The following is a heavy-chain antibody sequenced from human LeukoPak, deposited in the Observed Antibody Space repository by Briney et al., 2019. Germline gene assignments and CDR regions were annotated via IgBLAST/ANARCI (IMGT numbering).Heavy chain of an antibody. CDR1: GGSFSGYY. J-gene: IGHJ5*02. Sequence: SETLSLTCAVYGGSFSGYYWSWIRQPPGKGLEWIGEINHSGSTNYNPSLKSRVTISVDTSKNQFSPKLSSVTAADTAVYYCARGRNMVRGVIIWFDPWGQGTLVTVSS. CDR2: INHSGST. CDR3: ARGRNMVRGVIIWFDP. D-gene: IGHD3-10*01. V-gene: IGHV4-34*01.